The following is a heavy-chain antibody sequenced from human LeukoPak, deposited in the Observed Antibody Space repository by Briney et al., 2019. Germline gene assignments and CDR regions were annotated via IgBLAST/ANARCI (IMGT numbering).Heavy chain of an antibody. V-gene: IGHV3-30-3*01. CDR1: GFTFSSYA. CDR2: ISYDGSNK. Sequence: GRSLRLSCAASGFTFSSYAMHWVRQAPGKGLEWVAVISYDGSNKYYADSVKGRFTISRDNSKNTLYLQMNSLRAEDTAVYYCARDQVVRGVIGLHYYYYGMDVWGQGTTVTVSS. CDR3: ARDQVVRGVIGLHYYYYGMDV. J-gene: IGHJ6*02. D-gene: IGHD3-10*01.